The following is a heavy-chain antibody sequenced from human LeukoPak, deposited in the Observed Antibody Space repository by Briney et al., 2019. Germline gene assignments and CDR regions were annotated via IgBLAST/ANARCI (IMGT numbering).Heavy chain of an antibody. CDR3: AELSITMIGGV. Sequence: GGSLTLSCAASGFTFSSYEMNWVGQAPGQELEGGSCVSSSSTTIYYAVSVKGRFTISRDNAKNSLYLQMHSLHAKAMAVYYCAELSITMIGGVWGKGSTVTISS. V-gene: IGHV3-48*03. J-gene: IGHJ6*04. CDR1: GFTFSSYE. D-gene: IGHD3-10*02. CDR2: VSSSSTTI.